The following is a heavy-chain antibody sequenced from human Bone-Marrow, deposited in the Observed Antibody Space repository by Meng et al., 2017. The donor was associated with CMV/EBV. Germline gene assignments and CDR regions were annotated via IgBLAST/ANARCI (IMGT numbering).Heavy chain of an antibody. D-gene: IGHD1/OR15-1a*01. CDR1: GFTFSNSG. Sequence: LKISCAASGFTFSNSGIHWVRQAPGKGLEWVAFIRYDGINKYYADSVKGRFTISRDNSKNTLYLQMNSLRAEDTAVYYCAKEAPYNWNTFDIWGQGTMVTVSS. CDR3: AKEAPYNWNTFDI. V-gene: IGHV3-30*02. J-gene: IGHJ3*02. CDR2: IRYDGINK.